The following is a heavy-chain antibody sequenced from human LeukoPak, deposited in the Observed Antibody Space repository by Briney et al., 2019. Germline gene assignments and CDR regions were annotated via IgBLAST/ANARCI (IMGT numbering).Heavy chain of an antibody. V-gene: IGHV4-4*07. Sequence: SETLSLTCSIPCGSISSSYWNWFRQPAGKGLEWIGRIYPSGSTTNYNPSLESRVTISVDKSESQFSLKVTSVTAADTAVYFCARGNKVGYYYYFYKDVWGKGTTVTVSS. CDR1: CGSISSSY. CDR3: ARGNKVGYYYYFYKDV. J-gene: IGHJ6*03. CDR2: IYPSGSTT.